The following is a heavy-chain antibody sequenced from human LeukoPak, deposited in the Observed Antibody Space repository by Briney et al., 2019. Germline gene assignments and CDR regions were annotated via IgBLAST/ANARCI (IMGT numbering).Heavy chain of an antibody. CDR2: IYYSGST. V-gene: IGHV4-59*12. Sequence: SETLSLTCTVSGGSISSYYWSWIRQPPGKGLEWIGYIYYSGSTNYNPSLKSRVTISVDTSKNQFSLKLNSVTAADTAVYYCARDQTYSGSGIYTYFDYWGQGILVTVST. J-gene: IGHJ4*02. CDR3: ARDQTYSGSGIYTYFDY. CDR1: GGSISSYY. D-gene: IGHD3-10*01.